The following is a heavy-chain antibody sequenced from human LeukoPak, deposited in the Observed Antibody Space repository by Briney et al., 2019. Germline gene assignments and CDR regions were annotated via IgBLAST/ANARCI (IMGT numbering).Heavy chain of an antibody. D-gene: IGHD3-22*01. J-gene: IGHJ3*02. CDR1: GFTFSSYG. CDR2: IWFDGSNK. V-gene: IGHV3-33*06. Sequence: GGSLRLSCAASGFTFSSYGMHWVRQAPGKGLEWVAVIWFDGSNKYYTDSVKGRFTISRDNSKNTLYLQMNSLRAEDTAIYYCAKDLSPYYYDSSGYYIPHDAFDIRGRGTMVTVSS. CDR3: AKDLSPYYYDSSGYYIPHDAFDI.